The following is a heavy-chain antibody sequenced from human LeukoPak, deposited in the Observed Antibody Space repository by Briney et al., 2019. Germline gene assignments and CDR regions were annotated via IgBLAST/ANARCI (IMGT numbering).Heavy chain of an antibody. Sequence: GGSLSLSCAASGFTFSYNYMSWVRQAAGKGLEWVSIIYSDGNTYYADSVKGRFTISRDNSENTVDLQMNSLRVEDTAVYYCARGMVATGSWGQGTLVTVSS. V-gene: IGHV3-66*02. CDR3: ARGMVATGS. D-gene: IGHD5-12*01. J-gene: IGHJ5*02. CDR2: IYSDGNT. CDR1: GFTFSYNY.